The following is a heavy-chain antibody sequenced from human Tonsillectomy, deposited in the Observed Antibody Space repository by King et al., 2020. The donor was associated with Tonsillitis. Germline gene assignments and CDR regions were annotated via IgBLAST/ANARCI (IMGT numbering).Heavy chain of an antibody. CDR3: AKDRAYNWNDVGNNWFDP. D-gene: IGHD1-1*01. Sequence: VQLVESGGGLVQPGRSLRLSCAASGFTFDDYAMHWVRQAPGKGLEWVSGISWNSGSIGYADSVKGRFTISRDNDKNSLYLQMNSLRAEDTALYYCAKDRAYNWNDVGNNWFDPWGQGTLVTVSS. CDR1: GFTFDDYA. CDR2: ISWNSGSI. J-gene: IGHJ5*02. V-gene: IGHV3-9*01.